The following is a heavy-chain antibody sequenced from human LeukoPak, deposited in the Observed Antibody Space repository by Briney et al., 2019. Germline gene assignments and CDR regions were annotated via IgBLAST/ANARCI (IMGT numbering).Heavy chain of an antibody. D-gene: IGHD6-19*01. V-gene: IGHV3-11*01. CDR1: GFTFSDYY. CDR3: AREAIAVAGIPYGMDV. J-gene: IGHJ6*02. Sequence: GGSLRLSCAASGFTFSDYYMSWIRQAPGKGLEWVSYISSSGSTIYYADSVEGRFTISGDNAKNSLYLQMNSLRAEDTAVYYCAREAIAVAGIPYGMDVWGQGTTVTVSS. CDR2: ISSSGSTI.